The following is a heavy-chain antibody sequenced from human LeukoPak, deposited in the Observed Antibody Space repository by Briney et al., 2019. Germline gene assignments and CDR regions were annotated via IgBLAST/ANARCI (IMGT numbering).Heavy chain of an antibody. Sequence: GGSLRLSCAASGFTFSSYGMSWVRQAPGKGLEWVSAISGSGGSTYYADSVKGRFTISRDNAKNSLYLQMNSLRAEDTAVYYCARDGIAVAGTYYMDVWGKGTTVTVSS. J-gene: IGHJ6*03. CDR2: ISGSGGST. V-gene: IGHV3-23*01. CDR1: GFTFSSYG. CDR3: ARDGIAVAGTYYMDV. D-gene: IGHD6-19*01.